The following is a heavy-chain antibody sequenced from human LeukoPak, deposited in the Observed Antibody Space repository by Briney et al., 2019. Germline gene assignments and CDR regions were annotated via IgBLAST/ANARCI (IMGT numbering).Heavy chain of an antibody. CDR1: GFTVSSNY. D-gene: IGHD6-19*01. CDR3: ARCVAGGREYYFDY. Sequence: PGGSLRLSCAASGFTVSSNYMSWVRQAPAKGLEWVSVIYSGGSTYYEDSVKGRFTISRDNSKNTLYLQMNSLRAEDTAVYYCARCVAGGREYYFDYWGQGTLVTVSS. J-gene: IGHJ4*02. V-gene: IGHV3-53*01. CDR2: IYSGGST.